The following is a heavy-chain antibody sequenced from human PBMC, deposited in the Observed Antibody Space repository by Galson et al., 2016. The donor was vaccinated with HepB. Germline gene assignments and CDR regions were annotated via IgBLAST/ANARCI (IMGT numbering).Heavy chain of an antibody. CDR3: ATAYSSGWYFAY. CDR1: GFTFSSYS. J-gene: IGHJ4*02. CDR2: ISYSSTI. V-gene: IGHV3-48*02. D-gene: IGHD6-19*01. Sequence: SLRLSCAASGFTFSSYSMNWVRQAPGKGLGWVSYISYSSTIYYADSVKGRFTISRDNAKNSLYLQMNSLRDEDTAVYYCATAYSSGWYFAYWGQGTLVTVSS.